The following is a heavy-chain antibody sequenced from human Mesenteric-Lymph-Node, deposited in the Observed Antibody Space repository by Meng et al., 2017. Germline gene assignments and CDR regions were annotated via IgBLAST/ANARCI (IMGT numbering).Heavy chain of an antibody. Sequence: GESLKISCAASGFTFSSYAMSWVRQAPGKGLEWVSAISGSGGSTYYADSVEGRFTISRDNSKNTLYLQMNSLRAEDTAVYYCALTLPYDYVWGSYRPAAFDYWGQGTLVTVSS. V-gene: IGHV3-23*01. CDR3: ALTLPYDYVWGSYRPAAFDY. D-gene: IGHD3-16*02. CDR2: ISGSGGST. J-gene: IGHJ4*02. CDR1: GFTFSSYA.